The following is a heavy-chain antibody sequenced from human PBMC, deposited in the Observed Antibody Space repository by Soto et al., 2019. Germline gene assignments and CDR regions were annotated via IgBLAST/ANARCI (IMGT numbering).Heavy chain of an antibody. J-gene: IGHJ5*02. CDR2: MIPILGTA. Sequence: SVKVSCKASGGTFNSYSINWVRQAPGQGLEWMGGMIPILGTANYAQKFQGRVTITADKSTSTAYMELSTLRSEDTAMSYCAGLGSGGVLYLLAPRPLGWFHPWGQGTLVTVSS. D-gene: IGHD6-6*01. CDR1: GGTFNSYS. CDR3: AGLGSGGVLYLLAPRPLGWFHP. V-gene: IGHV1-69*06.